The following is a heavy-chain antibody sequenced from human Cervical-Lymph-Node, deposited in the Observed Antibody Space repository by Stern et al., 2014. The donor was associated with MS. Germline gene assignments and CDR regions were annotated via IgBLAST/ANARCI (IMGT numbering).Heavy chain of an antibody. Sequence: EVQLVESGAAVQKPGESLKISCTGSGYSFTSYWIGCVRQMPGQGLEWMGIIYPGDADTRYSPSFQGQVTIAADKSISTAYLHWSSLKASDTAMYYCARPGDDTAKYGLDVWGQGTTVTVSS. CDR1: GYSFTSYW. CDR3: ARPGDDTAKYGLDV. J-gene: IGHJ6*02. D-gene: IGHD5-18*01. CDR2: IYPGDADT. V-gene: IGHV5-51*03.